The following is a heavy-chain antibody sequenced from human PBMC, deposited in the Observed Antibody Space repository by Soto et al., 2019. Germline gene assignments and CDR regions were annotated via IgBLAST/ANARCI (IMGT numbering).Heavy chain of an antibody. CDR1: GFTFSNYW. V-gene: IGHV3-74*01. D-gene: IGHD2-21*01. Sequence: GGSLRLSCAASGFTFSNYWMHWFRQAPGKRLVWVSRIDTDGSTTSYADSVKGRFTISRDNAKNTLHLQMNSLRAEDTSVYFCVRDSYISGYYYGMDVWGQGTTVTVSS. J-gene: IGHJ6*02. CDR2: IDTDGSTT. CDR3: VRDSYISGYYYGMDV.